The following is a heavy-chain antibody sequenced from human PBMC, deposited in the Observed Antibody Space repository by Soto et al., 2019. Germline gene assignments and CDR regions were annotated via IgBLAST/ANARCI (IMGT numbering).Heavy chain of an antibody. Sequence: PSQALSLTCSISGDSVSSNSAAWNWIRQSPSRGLEWLGRTYYRSKWYNDYTVPVKSRITINPDTSKNQFSLQLNSVTPEDTAVYYCAISHSGYDPIYYYYGMDVWGQGTTVTVSS. D-gene: IGHD5-12*01. CDR1: GDSVSSNSAA. J-gene: IGHJ6*02. CDR2: TYYRSKWYN. CDR3: AISHSGYDPIYYYYGMDV. V-gene: IGHV6-1*01.